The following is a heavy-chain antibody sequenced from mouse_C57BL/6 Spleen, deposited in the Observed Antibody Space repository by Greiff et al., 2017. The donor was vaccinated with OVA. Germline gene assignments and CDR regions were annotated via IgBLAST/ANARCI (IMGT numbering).Heavy chain of an antibody. Sequence: DVQLQESGPELVKPGASVKMSCKASGYTFTDYNMHWVKQSHGKSLEWIGYINPNNGGTSYNQKFKGKATLTVNKSSSTAYMELRSLTSEDSAVYYCARWLLPAMDYWGQGTSVTVSS. V-gene: IGHV1-22*01. D-gene: IGHD2-3*01. J-gene: IGHJ4*01. CDR2: INPNNGGT. CDR3: ARWLLPAMDY. CDR1: GYTFTDYN.